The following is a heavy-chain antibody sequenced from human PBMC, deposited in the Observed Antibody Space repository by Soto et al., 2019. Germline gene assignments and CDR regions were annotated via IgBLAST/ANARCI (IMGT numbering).Heavy chain of an antibody. CDR1: GFTFSSYA. V-gene: IGHV3-23*01. J-gene: IGHJ5*02. CDR2: ISGSGGST. Sequence: EVQLLESGGGLVQPGGSLRLSCAASGFTFSSYAMSWVRQAPGKGLEWVSAISGSGGSTYYADSVKGRFTISRDNSKNTLYLQVNSLRAEDTAVYYCAKVGFGLMVYGWFDPWGQGTLVTVSS. CDR3: AKVGFGLMVYGWFDP. D-gene: IGHD2-8*01.